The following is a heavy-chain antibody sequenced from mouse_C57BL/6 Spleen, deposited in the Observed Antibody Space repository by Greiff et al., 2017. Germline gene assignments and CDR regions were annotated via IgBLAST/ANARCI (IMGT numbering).Heavy chain of an antibody. V-gene: IGHV1-59*01. J-gene: IGHJ2*01. Sequence: QVQLKQPGAELVRPGTSVKLSCKASGYTFTSYWMHWVKQRPGQGLEWIGVIDPSDSYTNYNQKFKGKATLTVDTSSSTAYMQLSSLTSEDSAVYYCARDGYGYWGQGTTLTVSS. CDR2: IDPSDSYT. CDR1: GYTFTSYW. CDR3: ARDGYGY. D-gene: IGHD2-2*01.